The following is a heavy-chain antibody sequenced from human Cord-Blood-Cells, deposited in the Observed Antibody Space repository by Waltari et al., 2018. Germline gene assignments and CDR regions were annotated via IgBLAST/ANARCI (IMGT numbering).Heavy chain of an antibody. Sequence: QVQLQESGPGLVKPSETLSLTCTVSGGSISSYYCRWILQPAGKGLEWIGRIYTSGSTNYNPSLKSRVTMSVDTSKNQFSLKLSSVTAADTAVYYCARDVGATPYYYYGMDVWGQGTTVTVSS. CDR3: ARDVGATPYYYYGMDV. J-gene: IGHJ6*02. D-gene: IGHD1-26*01. CDR2: IYTSGST. CDR1: GGSISSYY. V-gene: IGHV4-4*07.